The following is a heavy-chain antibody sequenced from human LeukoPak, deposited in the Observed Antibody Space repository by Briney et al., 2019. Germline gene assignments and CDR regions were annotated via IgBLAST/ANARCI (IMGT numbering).Heavy chain of an antibody. CDR3: ARDLVVAGYNWNDSPTNWFDP. Sequence: SVKVSCKASGGTFSSYASSWVRPAPGQGLEWVASIIPIFGTANYAQKFKGRVTITTDESKSTAYMELSSLRSEDTAVYYCARDLVVAGYNWNDSPTNWFDPWGQGTLVTVSS. J-gene: IGHJ5*02. D-gene: IGHD1-1*01. CDR1: GGTFSSYA. CDR2: IIPIFGTA. V-gene: IGHV1-69*05.